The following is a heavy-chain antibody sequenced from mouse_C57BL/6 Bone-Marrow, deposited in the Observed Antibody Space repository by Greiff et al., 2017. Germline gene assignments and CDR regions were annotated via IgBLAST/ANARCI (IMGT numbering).Heavy chain of an antibody. CDR3: ASAYYSNYETMDY. J-gene: IGHJ4*01. D-gene: IGHD2-5*01. Sequence: EVKVVESGGDLVKPGGSLKLSCAASGFTFSSYGMSWVRQTPDKRLEWVATISSGGSYTYYPDSVKGRFTISRDNAKNTLYLQMSSLKSEDTAMYYCASAYYSNYETMDYWGQGTSVTVSS. CDR1: GFTFSSYG. V-gene: IGHV5-6*01. CDR2: ISSGGSYT.